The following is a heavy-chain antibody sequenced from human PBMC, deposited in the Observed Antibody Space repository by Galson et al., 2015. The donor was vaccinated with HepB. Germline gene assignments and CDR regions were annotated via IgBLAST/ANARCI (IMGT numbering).Heavy chain of an antibody. V-gene: IGHV1-69*13. J-gene: IGHJ4*02. CDR1: GGTFSSYA. CDR2: IIPIFGTA. D-gene: IGHD3-22*01. CDR3: ASSYDSSGPFDY. Sequence: SVKASCKASGGTFSSYAISWVRQAPGQGLEWMGGIIPIFGTANYAQKFQGRVTITADESTSTAYMELSSLRSEDTAVYYCASSYDSSGPFDYWGQGTLVTVSS.